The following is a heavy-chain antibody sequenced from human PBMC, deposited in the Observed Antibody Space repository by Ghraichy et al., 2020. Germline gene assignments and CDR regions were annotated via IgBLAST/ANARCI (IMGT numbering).Heavy chain of an antibody. J-gene: IGHJ4*02. CDR2: ISGSGGST. V-gene: IGHV3-23*01. Sequence: GGSLRLSCAASGFSFINYAMAWVRQAPGKGLEWVSGISGSGGSTYYADSVKGRFSISRDTSKNTLYLQMNSLRAEDTAVYYCAKRSRIAAAGPFDYWGQGTLVTVSS. CDR3: AKRSRIAAAGPFDY. D-gene: IGHD6-13*01. CDR1: GFSFINYA.